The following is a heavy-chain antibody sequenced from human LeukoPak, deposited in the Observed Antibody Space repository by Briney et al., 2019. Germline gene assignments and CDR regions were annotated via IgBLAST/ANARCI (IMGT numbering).Heavy chain of an antibody. Sequence: ETLSLTCTVSGGSISSYYWSWIRQPPGKGLEWIGYIYYSGSTNYNPSLKSRVTISVDTSKNQFSLKLSSVTAADTAVYYCARFSFYYYYYMDVWGKGTTVTVSS. J-gene: IGHJ6*03. CDR1: GGSISSYY. CDR3: ARFSFYYYYYMDV. V-gene: IGHV4-59*01. CDR2: IYYSGST.